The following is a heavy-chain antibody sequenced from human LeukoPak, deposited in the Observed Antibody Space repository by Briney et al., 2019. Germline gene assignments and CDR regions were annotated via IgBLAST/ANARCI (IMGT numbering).Heavy chain of an antibody. Sequence: KSSETLSLTCTVSGGSISSYYWSWIRQPAGKGPEWIGRIYTRGSTNYNPSLKSRVTMSVDTSKNQFSLKLSSVTAADTAVYYCARRDGDYVPYYYYYYMDVWGKGTTVTVSS. CDR1: GGSISSYY. V-gene: IGHV4-4*07. D-gene: IGHD4-17*01. J-gene: IGHJ6*03. CDR3: ARRDGDYVPYYYYYYMDV. CDR2: IYTRGST.